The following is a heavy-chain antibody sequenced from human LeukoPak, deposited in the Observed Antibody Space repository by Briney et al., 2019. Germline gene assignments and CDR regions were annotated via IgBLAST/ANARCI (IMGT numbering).Heavy chain of an antibody. Sequence: PSETLSLTCTVSGGSISSSSYYWGWIRQPPGEGLEWIGSIYYSGSTYYNPSLKSRVTISVDTSKNQFSLKLSSVTAADTAVYYCASLMTTVNYWGQGTLVTVSP. D-gene: IGHD4-17*01. CDR2: IYYSGST. V-gene: IGHV4-39*01. CDR3: ASLMTTVNY. CDR1: GGSISSSSYY. J-gene: IGHJ4*02.